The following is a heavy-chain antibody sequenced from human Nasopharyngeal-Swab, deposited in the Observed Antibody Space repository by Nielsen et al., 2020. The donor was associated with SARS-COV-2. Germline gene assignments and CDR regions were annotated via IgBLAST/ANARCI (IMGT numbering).Heavy chain of an antibody. V-gene: IGHV4-4*02. CDR1: GGSISSSNW. CDR2: IYHSGST. J-gene: IGHJ4*02. D-gene: IGHD6-19*01. CDR3: ARLFLSSSGCDFDY. Sequence: SETLSLTCAVSGGSISSSNWRSWVRQPPGKGLEWIGEIYHSGSTNYNPSLKSRVTISVDKSKNQFSLKLSSVTAADTAVYYCARLFLSSSGCDFDYWGQGTLVTVSS.